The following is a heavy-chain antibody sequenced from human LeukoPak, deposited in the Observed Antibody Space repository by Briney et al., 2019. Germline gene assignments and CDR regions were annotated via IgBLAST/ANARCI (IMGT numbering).Heavy chain of an antibody. V-gene: IGHV3-23*01. CDR2: ISGSGGST. CDR3: AKDKAGVVPAATHFDF. Sequence: PGGSLRLSCAASGFTFSNYAMSWVRQAPGKGLEWVSAISGSGGSTYYADSVKGRFTISRDNSKNRLYLQMNSLRAEDTAVYYCAKDKAGVVPAATHFDFWGQGTLVSVSS. CDR1: GFTFSNYA. J-gene: IGHJ4*02. D-gene: IGHD2-2*01.